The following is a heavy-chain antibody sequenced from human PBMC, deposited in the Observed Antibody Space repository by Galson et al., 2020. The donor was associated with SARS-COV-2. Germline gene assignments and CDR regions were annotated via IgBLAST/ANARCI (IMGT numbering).Heavy chain of an antibody. CDR1: GFTFSSYG. D-gene: IGHD2-15*01. CDR3: ARESYGGNWANSYFDL. V-gene: IGHV3-33*01. J-gene: IGHJ2*01. Sequence: GGSLRLSCAASGFTFSSYGMHWVRQAPGKGLEWVAVIWYDGSNKYYADSVKGRFTISRDNSKNTLYLQMNSLRAEDTAVYYCARESYGGNWANSYFDLWGRGTLVTVSS. CDR2: IWYDGSNK.